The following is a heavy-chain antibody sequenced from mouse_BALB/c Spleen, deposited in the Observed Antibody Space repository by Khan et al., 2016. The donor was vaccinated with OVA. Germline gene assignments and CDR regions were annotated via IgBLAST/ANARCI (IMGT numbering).Heavy chain of an antibody. CDR2: ISYSSST. V-gene: IGHV3-2*02. Sequence: EVQLQESGPGLVKPSQSLSLTCTVTGYSITSGYGWNWIQEFPGNKLEWMGYISYSSSTYYTPSLKSRISITRDTSKNQFFLQLNTVTSEDTATYYCARTASIKYWGQGTTLTGSS. CDR1: GYSITSGYG. J-gene: IGHJ2*01. CDR3: ARTASIKY. D-gene: IGHD1-2*01.